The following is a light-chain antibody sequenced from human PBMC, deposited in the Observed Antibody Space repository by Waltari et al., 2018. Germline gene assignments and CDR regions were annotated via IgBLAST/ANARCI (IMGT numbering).Light chain of an antibody. CDR3: QQSYSTPWT. J-gene: IGKJ1*01. Sequence: DIQMTQSPSSLSASVGDRVPITCRASQSISTYLNWYQQKPGKAPKLLIYAASSLQSGVPSRFRGSGSGTDLTLTINSLQPEDFATYYCQQSYSTPWTFGQGTKVEIK. CDR1: QSISTY. CDR2: AAS. V-gene: IGKV1-39*01.